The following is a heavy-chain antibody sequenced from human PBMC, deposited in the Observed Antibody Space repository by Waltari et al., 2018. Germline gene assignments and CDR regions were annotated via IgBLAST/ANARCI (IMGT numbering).Heavy chain of an antibody. Sequence: QVHLVQSGAEVKKSGASVKVSCKASGYSFGGYYLDWVRQAPGQGLEWMGWINPTNGVTNDAQKFQGRVTMTRDTSINSVYMDLSRLRSDDTAVYFCARGLGGSSPFDYWGRGTLVTVSS. CDR1: GYSFGGYY. CDR2: INPTNGVT. V-gene: IGHV1-2*02. CDR3: ARGLGGSSPFDY. D-gene: IGHD3-16*01. J-gene: IGHJ4*02.